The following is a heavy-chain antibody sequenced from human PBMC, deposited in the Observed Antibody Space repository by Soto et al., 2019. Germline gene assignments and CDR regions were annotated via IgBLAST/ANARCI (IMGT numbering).Heavy chain of an antibody. D-gene: IGHD3-22*01. CDR2: IYYSGST. V-gene: IGHV4-30-4*01. CDR1: GGSISSGDYY. CDR3: AREGITMILGFDP. J-gene: IGHJ5*02. Sequence: PSETLSLTCTVSGGSISSGDYYWSWIRQPPGKGLEWIGYIYYSGSTYYNPSLKSRVTISVDTSKNQFSLKLNSVTAADTAVYYCAREGITMILGFDPWGQGTLVTVSS.